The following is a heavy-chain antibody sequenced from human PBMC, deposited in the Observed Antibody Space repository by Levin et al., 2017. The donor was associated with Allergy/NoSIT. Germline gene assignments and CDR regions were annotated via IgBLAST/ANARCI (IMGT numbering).Heavy chain of an antibody. CDR1: GGSISSYY. D-gene: IGHD2-15*01. CDR2: IYYSGST. J-gene: IGHJ4*02. V-gene: IGHV4-59*01. CDR3: AREGWSTYFDY. Sequence: GSLRLSCTVSGGSISSYYWSWIRQPPGKGLEWIGYIYYSGSTNYNPSLKSRVTISVDTSKNQFSLKLSSVTAADTAVYYCAREGWSTYFDYWGQGTLVTVSS.